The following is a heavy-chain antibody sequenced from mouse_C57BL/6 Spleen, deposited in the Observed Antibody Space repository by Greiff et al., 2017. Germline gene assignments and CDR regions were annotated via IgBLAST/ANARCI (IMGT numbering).Heavy chain of an antibody. V-gene: IGHV1-81*01. Sequence: QVHVKQSGAELARPGASVKLSCKASGYTFTSYGISWVKQRTGQGLEWIGEIYPRSGNTYYNEKFKGKATLTADKSSSTAYMGLRSLTSEDSAVYFCARWTGTGGYYAMDYWGQGTSVTVSS. CDR3: ARWTGTGGYYAMDY. CDR2: IYPRSGNT. D-gene: IGHD4-1*01. CDR1: GYTFTSYG. J-gene: IGHJ4*01.